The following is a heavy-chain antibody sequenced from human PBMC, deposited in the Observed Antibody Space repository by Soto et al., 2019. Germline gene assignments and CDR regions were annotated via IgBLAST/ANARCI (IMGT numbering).Heavy chain of an antibody. Sequence: GGSLTLSCAASGFTFSSYTMNWVRQAPGRGLEWVSSIGTSSSYIYYADSVKGRFTISRDNAKNSLFLQMNSLRADDTAVYYCARDSVRDYLYYYYGMDAWGQGTTVTVSS. V-gene: IGHV3-21*01. CDR1: GFTFSSYT. J-gene: IGHJ6*02. CDR3: ARDSVRDYLYYYYGMDA. D-gene: IGHD4-17*01. CDR2: IGTSSSYI.